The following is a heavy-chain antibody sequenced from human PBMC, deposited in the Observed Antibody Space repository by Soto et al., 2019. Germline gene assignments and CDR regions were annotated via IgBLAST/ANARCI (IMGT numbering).Heavy chain of an antibody. Sequence: QVQLQESGPGVVMPSQTLSLTCTVSGDSVSSGGYYWNWIRQHPGRGLEWLGYIYDSETTYYNPSLESRLSISVDASKNQFSLKVTSVTPADTAVYYCARENFGVIIHDAFDLWGQGTMVTVSS. D-gene: IGHD2-8*01. CDR1: GDSVSSGGYY. CDR3: ARENFGVIIHDAFDL. V-gene: IGHV4-31*03. CDR2: IYDSETT. J-gene: IGHJ3*01.